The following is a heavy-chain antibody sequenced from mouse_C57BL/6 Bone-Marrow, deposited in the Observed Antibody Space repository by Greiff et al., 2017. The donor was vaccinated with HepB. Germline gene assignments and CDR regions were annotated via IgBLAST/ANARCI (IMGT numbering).Heavy chain of an antibody. CDR2: ISSGSSTI. CDR1: GFTFSDYG. J-gene: IGHJ1*03. D-gene: IGHD1-2*01. V-gene: IGHV5-17*01. Sequence: EVQLQQSGGGLVKPGGSLKLSCAASGFTFSDYGMHWVRQAPEKGLEWVAYISSGSSTIYYADTVKGRFTISRDNAKNTLFLQMTSLRSEDTAMYYCARGDYYGNWYFDVWGTGTTVTVSS. CDR3: ARGDYYGNWYFDV.